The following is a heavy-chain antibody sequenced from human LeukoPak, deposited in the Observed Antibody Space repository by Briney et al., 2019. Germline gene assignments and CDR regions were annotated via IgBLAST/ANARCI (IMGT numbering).Heavy chain of an antibody. CDR3: VKVGGGGGWYWSP. CDR2: LSDSGGDT. Sequence: GGSLRLSCTGSGFTFSNYVMSWVRRAPGKRLEGVSGLSDSGGDTDYADSVKGRFTISRDNSKNTLFLQMNILRVEDTAVYYCVKVGGGGGWYWSPWGQGILVTVSS. CDR1: GFTFSNYV. V-gene: IGHV3-23*01. J-gene: IGHJ5*02. D-gene: IGHD6-19*01.